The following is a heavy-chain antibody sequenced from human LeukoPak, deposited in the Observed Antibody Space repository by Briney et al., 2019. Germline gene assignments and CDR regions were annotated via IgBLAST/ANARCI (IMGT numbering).Heavy chain of an antibody. D-gene: IGHD6-19*01. CDR3: ARLRPGIAVATFDY. CDR2: IYYSGST. V-gene: IGHV4-59*01. J-gene: IGHJ4*02. CDR1: GGSISSYY. Sequence: PSETLSLTCTVSGGSISSYYWSWIRQPPGKGLEWIGYIYYSGSTNYNPSLKSRVTISVDTSKNQFSLKLSSVTAADTAVYYCARLRPGIAVATFDYWAREPWSPSPQ.